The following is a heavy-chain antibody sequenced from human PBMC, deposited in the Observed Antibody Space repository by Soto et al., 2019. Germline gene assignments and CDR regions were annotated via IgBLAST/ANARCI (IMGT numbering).Heavy chain of an antibody. CDR2: IYYSGST. CDR3: VCGH. V-gene: IGHV4-59*06. Sequence: SETLSLTCTVSGGSISSYYWSWIRQHPGKGLEWIGYIYYSGSTYYNPSLKSRVTISVDTSKNQFSLKLSSVPPTVQRHLDWVCGHWGQGTPVTVSS. D-gene: IGHD3-9*01. CDR1: GGSISSYY. J-gene: IGHJ4*02.